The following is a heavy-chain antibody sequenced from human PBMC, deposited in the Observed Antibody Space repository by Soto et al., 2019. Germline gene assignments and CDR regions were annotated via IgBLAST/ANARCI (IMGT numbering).Heavy chain of an antibody. CDR1: GYTFSKFG. CDR2: ITPYDGST. CDR3: ARSGFRTDNPGA. D-gene: IGHD3-10*01. J-gene: IGHJ5*02. V-gene: IGHV1-18*01. Sequence: QVQLVQSGGEVKKPGASVKVSCKTSGYTFSKFGISWARQVPGQGLEWVGWITPYDGSTNFAQKLQGRVSLTLDTSTDTAYLELRSLESDDTAGYYCARSGFRTDNPGAWGQGTLVTVSS.